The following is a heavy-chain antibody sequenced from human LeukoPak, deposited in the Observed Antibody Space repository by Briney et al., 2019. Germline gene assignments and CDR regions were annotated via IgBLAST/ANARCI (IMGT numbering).Heavy chain of an antibody. J-gene: IGHJ4*02. CDR1: GGTFSSYA. D-gene: IGHD1-26*01. CDR2: IIPIFGTA. CDR3: ARGAVSSGSYYGSFDY. V-gene: IGHV1-69*05. Sequence: ASVKVSCKAPGGTFSSYAISWVRQAPGQGLEWMGRIIPIFGTANYAQKFQGRVTITTDESTSTAYMELSSLRSEDTAVYYCARGAVSSGSYYGSFDYWGQGTLVTVSS.